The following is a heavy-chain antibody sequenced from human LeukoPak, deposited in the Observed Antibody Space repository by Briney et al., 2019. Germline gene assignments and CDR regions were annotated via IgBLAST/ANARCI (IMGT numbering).Heavy chain of an antibody. CDR2: IHHSGTT. CDR3: ARYIVVVSAAINWFDP. CDR1: GGSISSYS. D-gene: IGHD2-2*02. J-gene: IGHJ5*02. Sequence: SETLSLTCTVSGGSISSYSWSWIRQPPGKGLEWIGYIHHSGTTNYNPSFKSRVTISVDTSKNEFSLRLTSVTAADTAVYYCARYIVVVSAAINWFDPWGQGTLVTVSS. V-gene: IGHV4-59*01.